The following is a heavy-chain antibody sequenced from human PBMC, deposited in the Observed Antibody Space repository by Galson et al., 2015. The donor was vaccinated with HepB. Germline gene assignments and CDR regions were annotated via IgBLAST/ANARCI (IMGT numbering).Heavy chain of an antibody. CDR2: IDWDDDK. CDR3: ARTYSSSWYGTPAYYFDY. V-gene: IGHV2-70*04. CDR1: GFSLSTSGMR. J-gene: IGHJ4*02. Sequence: PALVKPTQTLTLTCTFSGFSLSTSGMRVSWIRQPPGKALEWLARIDWDDDKFYSTSLKTRLTISKVTSKNQVVLTMTNMDPVDTATYYCARTYSSSWYGTPAYYFDYWGQGTLVTVSS. D-gene: IGHD6-13*01.